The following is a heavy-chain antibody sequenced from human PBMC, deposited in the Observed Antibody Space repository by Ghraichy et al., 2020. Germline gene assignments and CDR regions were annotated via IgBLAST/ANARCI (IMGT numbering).Heavy chain of an antibody. D-gene: IGHD3-22*01. V-gene: IGHV3-23*01. J-gene: IGHJ4*02. CDR2: ISGSGGST. CDR3: AKDGPYYYDSSGYMGDY. CDR1: GFTFSSYA. Sequence: GGSLRLSCAASGFTFSSYAMSWVRQAPGKGLEWVSAISGSGGSTYYADSVKGRFTISRDNSKNTLYLQMNSLRAEDTAVYYCAKDGPYYYDSSGYMGDYWGQGTLVTVSS.